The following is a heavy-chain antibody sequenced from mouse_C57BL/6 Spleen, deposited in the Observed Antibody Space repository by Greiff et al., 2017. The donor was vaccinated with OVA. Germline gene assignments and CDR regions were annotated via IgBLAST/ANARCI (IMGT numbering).Heavy chain of an antibody. CDR1: GYPFTSYW. V-gene: IGHV1-52*01. CDR3: ARSIYYGSRGDYFDY. D-gene: IGHD1-1*01. J-gene: IGHJ2*01. CDR2: IDPSDSET. Sequence: VQLQQSGAELVRPGSSVTLSCKASGYPFTSYWMHWVKQRPIQGLEWIGNIDPSDSETHSNPKFADKATLTVDKSSSTSYMQLSSLSSEDTAVYYGARSIYYGSRGDYFDYWGQGTTLTVSS.